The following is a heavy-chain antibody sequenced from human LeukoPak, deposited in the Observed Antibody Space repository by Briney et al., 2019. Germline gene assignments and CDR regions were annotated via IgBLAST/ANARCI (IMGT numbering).Heavy chain of an antibody. Sequence: PSETMSLTCTVSGGSISSYYWSWIRQPPGKGLEWIGYIYTSGSTNYNPSLKSRVTISVDTSKNQFSLKLSSVTAADTAVYYCARHHKRSSWTFDYWGQGTLVTVSS. V-gene: IGHV4-4*09. CDR3: ARHHKRSSWTFDY. CDR2: IYTSGST. D-gene: IGHD6-13*01. J-gene: IGHJ4*02. CDR1: GGSISSYY.